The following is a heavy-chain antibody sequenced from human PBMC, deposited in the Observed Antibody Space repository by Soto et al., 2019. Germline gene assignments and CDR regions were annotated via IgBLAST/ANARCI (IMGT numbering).Heavy chain of an antibody. J-gene: IGHJ3*02. CDR2: MNPSSGST. V-gene: IGHV1-8*02. Sequence: ASVKVSCKASGYTFTSYYMHWVRQAPGQGLEWMGIMNPSSGSTGYAQKFQGRVTMTRNTSISTAYMELSSLRSEDTAVYYCARGLSAVADAFDIWGQGTMVTVSS. D-gene: IGHD6-19*01. CDR3: ARGLSAVADAFDI. CDR1: GYTFTSYY.